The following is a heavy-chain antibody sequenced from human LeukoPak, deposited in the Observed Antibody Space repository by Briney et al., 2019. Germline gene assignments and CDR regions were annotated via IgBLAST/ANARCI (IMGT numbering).Heavy chain of an antibody. D-gene: IGHD3-10*01. CDR2: IGSGGTTI. Sequence: GGSLRLSCAASGFPFSRYSMNWVRQAPGKGLEWVSYIGSGGTTIYYADSVKGRFTISRDNAKNSLYLQMNSLRAEDTAVYYCARYGSGSYLWFDPWGQGTLVTVSS. V-gene: IGHV3-48*04. CDR1: GFPFSRYS. CDR3: ARYGSGSYLWFDP. J-gene: IGHJ5*02.